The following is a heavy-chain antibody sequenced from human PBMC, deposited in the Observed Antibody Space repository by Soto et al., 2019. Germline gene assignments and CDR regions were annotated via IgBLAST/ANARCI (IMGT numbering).Heavy chain of an antibody. CDR3: TRGPRPISTGTGAY. J-gene: IGHJ4*02. V-gene: IGHV3-74*01. CDR1: GFIFKMYW. Sequence: GGSLRLSCAASGFIFKMYWMHWVRQSPGKGLVWISRIYNDGTYSDYADSVRGRFTISRDNVNDTLYLQMNNLRAEDSGLYYCTRGPRPISTGTGAYWGQGTQVTV. D-gene: IGHD3-10*01. CDR2: IYNDGTYS.